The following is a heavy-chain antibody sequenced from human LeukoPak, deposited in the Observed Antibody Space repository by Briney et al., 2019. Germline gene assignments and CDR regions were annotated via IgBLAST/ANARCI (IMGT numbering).Heavy chain of an antibody. J-gene: IGHJ6*02. CDR2: IYYSGST. CDR3: ARHDGAGYYYGMDV. D-gene: IGHD1-14*01. V-gene: IGHV4-59*08. CDR1: GGSISSYY. Sequence: SETLSFTCTVSGGSISSYYWSWIRQPPGKGLEWIGYIYYSGSTNYNPSLKSRVTISVDTSKNQFSLKLSSVTAADTAVYYCARHDGAGYYYGMDVWGQGTTVTVSS.